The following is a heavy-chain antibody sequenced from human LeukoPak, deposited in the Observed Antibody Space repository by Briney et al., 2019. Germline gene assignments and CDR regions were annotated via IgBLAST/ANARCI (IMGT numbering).Heavy chain of an antibody. CDR3: AKEEVTMVRGVIKSYYFDY. CDR2: ISGSGGST. Sequence: PGGSLRLSCAASGFTFSSYAMSWVRQAPGKGLEWVSAISGSGGSTYYADSVKGRFTISRDNSKNTLYLQMNSLRAEDTAVYYCAKEEVTMVRGVIKSYYFDYWGQGTLVTVSS. V-gene: IGHV3-23*01. J-gene: IGHJ4*02. D-gene: IGHD3-10*01. CDR1: GFTFSSYA.